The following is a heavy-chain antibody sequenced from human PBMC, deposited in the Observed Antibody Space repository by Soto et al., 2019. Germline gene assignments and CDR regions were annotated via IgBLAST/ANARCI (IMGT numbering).Heavy chain of an antibody. Sequence: GGSLRLSCAASGFTFTNAWMSWVRQAPGKGLEWVGRIKSKTDGGTTDYAAPVKGRFTISRDDSKNTLYLQMISLKTEDTAVYYCTTARGTYGAEYFQHWGQGTLVTVSS. D-gene: IGHD4-17*01. CDR1: GFTFTNAW. CDR3: TTARGTYGAEYFQH. V-gene: IGHV3-15*01. J-gene: IGHJ1*01. CDR2: IKSKTDGGTT.